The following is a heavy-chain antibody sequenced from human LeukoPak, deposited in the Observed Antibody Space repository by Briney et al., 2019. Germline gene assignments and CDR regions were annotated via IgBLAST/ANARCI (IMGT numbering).Heavy chain of an antibody. D-gene: IGHD5-24*01. V-gene: IGHV4-59*08. Sequence: PSETLSLTCTVSGDSISPYYWSWIRQPPGKGLEWIAYIRYSGSTNHNPSLKSRVTISVDTSKSQFSLKLSSVTASDTAVYYCARHPDGSRFTFEYWGQGTLVTVSS. J-gene: IGHJ4*02. CDR3: ARHPDGSRFTFEY. CDR1: GDSISPYY. CDR2: IRYSGST.